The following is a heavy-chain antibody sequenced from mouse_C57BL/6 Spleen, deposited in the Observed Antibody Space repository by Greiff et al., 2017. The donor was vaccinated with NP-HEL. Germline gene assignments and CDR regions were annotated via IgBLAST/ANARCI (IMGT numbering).Heavy chain of an antibody. J-gene: IGHJ4*01. CDR3: ARSGGVYDGYLYAMDY. CDR1: GYTFTSYW. V-gene: IGHV1-72*01. Sequence: QVQLQQSGAELVKPGASVKLSCKASGYTFTSYWMHWVKQRPGRGLEWIGRIDPNSGGTKYNEKFKSKATLTVDKPSSTAYMQLSSLTSEDSAVYYCARSGGVYDGYLYAMDYWGQGTSVTVSS. CDR2: IDPNSGGT. D-gene: IGHD2-3*01.